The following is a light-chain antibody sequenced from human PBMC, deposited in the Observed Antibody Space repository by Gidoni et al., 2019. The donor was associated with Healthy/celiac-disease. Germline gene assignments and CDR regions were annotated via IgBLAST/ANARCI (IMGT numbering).Light chain of an antibody. CDR3: QQRSNWPPLT. V-gene: IGKV3-11*01. J-gene: IGKJ4*01. CDR2: DAS. Sequence: EIVLTQSPATLSLSPGESATLSCRASQSVSSYLAWYQQKPVQAPRLLIYDASNRATGIPARFSGSGSGTDFTLNISSLEPEDFAVYYCQQRSNWPPLTFGGGTKVEIK. CDR1: QSVSSY.